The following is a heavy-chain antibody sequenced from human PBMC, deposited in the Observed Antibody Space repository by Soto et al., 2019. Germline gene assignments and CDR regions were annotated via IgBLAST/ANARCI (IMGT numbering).Heavy chain of an antibody. CDR2: ISISGTTI. Sequence: QVQLVESGGGLVKPGGSLRLSCADSGFTLSDYYMTWIRQAPGKGLEWVSDISISGTTIHYADSVRGRFTISRDNAKNSLWLQMNTLRAEDTAVYYCAMFRGDGYYNFWGQGTLVTVSS. V-gene: IGHV3-11*01. CDR3: AMFRGDGYYNF. D-gene: IGHD3-9*01. CDR1: GFTLSDYY. J-gene: IGHJ4*02.